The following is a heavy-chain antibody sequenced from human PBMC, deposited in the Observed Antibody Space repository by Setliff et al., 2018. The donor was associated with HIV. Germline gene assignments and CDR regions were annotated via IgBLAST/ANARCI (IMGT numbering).Heavy chain of an antibody. D-gene: IGHD3-3*01. CDR2: IHSSGNT. Sequence: SETLSLTCAVYGGSLSDYYWSWIRQPPGKGLEWLGEIHSSGNTNYSPSLKGRVTISVDTPKNQYSLNLTSVTAADTAVYYCARVREGFLPYDAFDIWGQGTMVTVS. V-gene: IGHV4-34*01. CDR1: GGSLSDYY. CDR3: ARVREGFLPYDAFDI. J-gene: IGHJ3*02.